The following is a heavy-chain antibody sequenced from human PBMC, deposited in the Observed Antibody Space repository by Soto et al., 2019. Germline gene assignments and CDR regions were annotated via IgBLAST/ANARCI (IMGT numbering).Heavy chain of an antibody. V-gene: IGHV1-69*01. CDR1: GDTFSNSA. D-gene: IGHD2-15*01. CDR2: IIPIFGTT. J-gene: IGHJ5*01. Sequence: QVHLLQSGSEVKKPGSSVKVSCRASGDTFSNSAFSWVRQAPGQGLEWMGGIIPIFGTTSYAQKLQGRVILTADESTTTVYMELMSLRSEDTALYFCALGLRGYHMDSWGQGTKVTVSS. CDR3: ALGLRGYHMDS.